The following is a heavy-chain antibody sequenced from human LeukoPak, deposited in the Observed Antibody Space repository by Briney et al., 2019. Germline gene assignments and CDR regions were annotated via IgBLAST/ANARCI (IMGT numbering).Heavy chain of an antibody. D-gene: IGHD5-24*01. CDR3: ARGRDGYKY. CDR1: VFTFSDYY. V-gene: IGHV3-11*01. Sequence: GGSLRLSCAASVFTFSDYYMSGIGQAPGKGREGLSYISSRGKTTHFADSVKGRFSVSRDNTNNTLYVHMNSLRAEDTAVYFCARGRDGYKYWGQGTLVTVSS. CDR2: ISSRGKTT. J-gene: IGHJ4*02.